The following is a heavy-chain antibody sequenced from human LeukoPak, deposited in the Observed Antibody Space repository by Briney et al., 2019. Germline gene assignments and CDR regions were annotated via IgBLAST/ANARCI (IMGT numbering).Heavy chain of an antibody. CDR3: AREGDSSGSLGDY. V-gene: IGHV3-30*03. CDR2: ISYDGSNK. Sequence: GGSLRLSCAASGFTFSSYGMHWVRQAPGKGLEWVAVISYDGSNKYYADSVEGRFTISRDNSKNTLYLQMNSLRAEDTAMYYCAREGDSSGSLGDYWGQGILVTVSS. CDR1: GFTFSSYG. J-gene: IGHJ4*02. D-gene: IGHD6-19*01.